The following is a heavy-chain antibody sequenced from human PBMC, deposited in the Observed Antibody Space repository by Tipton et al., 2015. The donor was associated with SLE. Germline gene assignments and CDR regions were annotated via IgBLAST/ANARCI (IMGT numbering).Heavy chain of an antibody. D-gene: IGHD3-16*02. CDR3: ARGLGAPTRSFDY. J-gene: IGHJ4*02. CDR1: SDSISSGDCY. V-gene: IGHV4-61*09. CDR2: IYTTGST. Sequence: LRLSCTVSSDSISSGDCYWSWIRQPAGKGLEWIGHIYTTGSTNYNPSLKSRLTMSVDTSKNQFSLTVNSVTAADTAVYYCARGLGAPTRSFDYWGQGMLVTVSS.